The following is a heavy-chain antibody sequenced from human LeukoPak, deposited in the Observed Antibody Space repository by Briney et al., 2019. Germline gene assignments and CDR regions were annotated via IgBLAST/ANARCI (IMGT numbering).Heavy chain of an antibody. Sequence: SETLSLTCTVSGGSISSSNYYWGWIRQPPGKGLEWIGSIYYSGSTYYNPSLKSRVTISVDTSKNQFSLRLSSVTAADTAVYYCSNLGYCSGGSCYSVRIAVAGPSTYFDYWGQGTLVTVSS. D-gene: IGHD2-15*01. CDR1: GGSISSSNYY. CDR3: SNLGYCSGGSCYSVRIAVAGPSTYFDY. V-gene: IGHV4-39*01. CDR2: IYYSGST. J-gene: IGHJ4*02.